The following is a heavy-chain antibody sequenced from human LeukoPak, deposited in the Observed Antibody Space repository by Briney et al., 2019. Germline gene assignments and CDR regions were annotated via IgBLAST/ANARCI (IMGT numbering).Heavy chain of an antibody. CDR3: ASYDFWSGRPHAFDI. CDR2: IIPIFGTA. CDR1: GGTFSSHA. V-gene: IGHV1-69*05. J-gene: IGHJ3*02. Sequence: SVKVSCKASGGTFSSHAISWVRHAPGQGLEWMGGIIPIFGTANYAQKFQGRVTITTDESTSTAYMELSSLRSEDTAVYYCASYDFWSGRPHAFDIWGQGTMVTVSS. D-gene: IGHD3-3*01.